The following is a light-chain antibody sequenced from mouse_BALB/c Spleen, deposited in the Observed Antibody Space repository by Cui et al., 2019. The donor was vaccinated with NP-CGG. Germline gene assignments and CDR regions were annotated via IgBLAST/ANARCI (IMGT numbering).Light chain of an antibody. CDR1: TGAVTTSNY. CDR2: GTN. Sequence: QAVVTQGSALTTSPGETVTLTCRSSTGAVTTSNYANWVQEKPDHFFTGLIGGTNNRAPGVPARFSGSLIGDKAALTITGTQTEDEAIYFCALWYGNHWVFGGGTKLTVL. CDR3: ALWYGNHWV. V-gene: IGLV1*01. J-gene: IGLJ1*01.